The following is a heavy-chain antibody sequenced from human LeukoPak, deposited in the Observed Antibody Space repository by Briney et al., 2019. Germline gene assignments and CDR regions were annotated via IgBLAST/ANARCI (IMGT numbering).Heavy chain of an antibody. V-gene: IGHV1-8*01. D-gene: IGHD4-17*01. Sequence: ASVKVSCKASGYTFTSYDINWVRQATGQGLEWMGWMNPNSGNTGYAQKFQGRVTMTEDTSTDTAYMELSSLRSEDTAVYYCATDSRTVTTNWFDPWGQGTLVTVSS. CDR1: GYTFTSYD. CDR2: MNPNSGNT. CDR3: ATDSRTVTTNWFDP. J-gene: IGHJ5*02.